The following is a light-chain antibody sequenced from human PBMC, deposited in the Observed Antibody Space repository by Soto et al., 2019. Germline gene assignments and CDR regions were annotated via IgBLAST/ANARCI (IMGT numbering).Light chain of an antibody. CDR1: SXDVGGYKF. V-gene: IGLV2-14*01. Sequence: QSVLTQPASVSGSPGQSITISCTGTSXDVGGYKFVSWYQQHPGKAPKLMIYEVSNRPSGVSSRFSGSKSGNTASLTISGLQAEDEADYYCGSYTGSIYVFGPGTKVTV. J-gene: IGLJ1*01. CDR3: GSYTGSIYV. CDR2: EVS.